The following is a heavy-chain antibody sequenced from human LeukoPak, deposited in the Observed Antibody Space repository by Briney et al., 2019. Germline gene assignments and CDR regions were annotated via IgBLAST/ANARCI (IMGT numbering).Heavy chain of an antibody. CDR2: MNPNSGNT. J-gene: IGHJ4*02. CDR3: AINQVGAMGSRDY. D-gene: IGHD1-26*01. Sequence: ASVKVSCKASGYTFASYDINWVRQATGQGLEWMGWMNPNSGNTGYAQKFQGRVTMTRNTSISTAYMELSSLRSEDTAVYYCAINQVGAMGSRDYWGQGTLVTVSS. CDR1: GYTFASYD. V-gene: IGHV1-8*01.